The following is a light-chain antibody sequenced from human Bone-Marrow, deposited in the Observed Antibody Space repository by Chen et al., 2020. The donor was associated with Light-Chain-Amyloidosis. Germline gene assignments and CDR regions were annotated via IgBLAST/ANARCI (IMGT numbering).Light chain of an antibody. V-gene: IGKV3-11*01. J-gene: IGKJ4*01. Sequence: EIVLTQSPATLSLSPGERVTLSCRASQSVSSYLAWYQQKPGQAPRLLIYDASNRATGISARFSGSGSGTDFTLTISSLEPEDFAVYYCQQRSNWPTFGGGTKVEIK. CDR3: QQRSNWPT. CDR1: QSVSSY. CDR2: DAS.